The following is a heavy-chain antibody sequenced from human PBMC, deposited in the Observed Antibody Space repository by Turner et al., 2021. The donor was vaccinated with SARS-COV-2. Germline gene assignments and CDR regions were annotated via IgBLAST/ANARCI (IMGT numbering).Heavy chain of an antibody. CDR2: IKTDGSSK. CDR3: VRHGSWNFDS. J-gene: IGHJ5*01. V-gene: IGHV3-7*01. CDR1: GFTFSDYW. D-gene: IGHD1-1*01. Sequence: EVQLVESGGGLVQSGGSLRLSCPASGFTFSDYWMGWVRQAPGKGLEWVANIKTDGSSKYYVDSVKDRFTTSRDNAKNSLYLQMYSLRAEDTAVYYCVRHGSWNFDSWGQGTLVTVSS.